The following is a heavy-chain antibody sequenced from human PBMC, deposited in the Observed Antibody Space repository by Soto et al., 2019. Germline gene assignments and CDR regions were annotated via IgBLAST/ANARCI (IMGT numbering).Heavy chain of an antibody. V-gene: IGHV3-23*01. D-gene: IGHD6-13*01. Sequence: GGSLRLSCAASGFTVSSYAMSWVRQAPGKGLEWVSAISGSGGSTYYADSVKGRFTMSRDNSKNTLYLQMNSLRAKDMAVYYCAKEIAAAGTNEYYYYYYGMDVWGQGTTVTVSS. CDR2: ISGSGGST. CDR1: GFTVSSYA. J-gene: IGHJ6*02. CDR3: AKEIAAAGTNEYYYYYYGMDV.